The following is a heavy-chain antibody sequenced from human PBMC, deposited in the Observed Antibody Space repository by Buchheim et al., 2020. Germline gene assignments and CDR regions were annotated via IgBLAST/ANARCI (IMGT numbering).Heavy chain of an antibody. CDR1: GFTFSSYG. CDR3: ASTRISSGWTGYYYYGMDV. D-gene: IGHD6-19*01. CDR2: IWYDGSNK. Sequence: QVQLVESGGGVVQPGRSLRLSCAASGFTFSSYGMHWVRQAPGKGLEWVAVIWYDGSNKYYADSVKGRLTISRDNSKNTLYLQMNSLRAEDTAVYYCASTRISSGWTGYYYYGMDVWGQGTT. J-gene: IGHJ6*02. V-gene: IGHV3-33*01.